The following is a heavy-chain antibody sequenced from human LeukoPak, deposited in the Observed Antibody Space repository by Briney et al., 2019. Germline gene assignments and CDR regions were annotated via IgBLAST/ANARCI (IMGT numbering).Heavy chain of an antibody. V-gene: IGHV3-23*01. J-gene: IGHJ3*01. CDR3: AKAAIN. Sequence: GGSLRLSCAASGFTFSTYAMSWVRQAPGQGLEWVSSINGDGGSTYYAESVKGRFTISRDNSKNTLYLQMNSLRAEDMAVYYCAKAAINWGQGTMVTVSS. D-gene: IGHD5-12*01. CDR2: INGDGGST. CDR1: GFTFSTYA.